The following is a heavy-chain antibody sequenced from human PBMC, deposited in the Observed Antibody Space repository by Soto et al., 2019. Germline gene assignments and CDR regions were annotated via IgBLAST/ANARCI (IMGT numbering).Heavy chain of an antibody. V-gene: IGHV1-3*01. J-gene: IGHJ5*02. D-gene: IGHD3-3*01. CDR3: ARDMYYDFWSGLFDP. Sequence: ASVKVSCKASGYTFTSYAMHWVRQAPGQRLEWMGWINAGNGNTKYSQKFQGRVTITRDTSASTAYMELSSLRSEDTAVYYCARDMYYDFWSGLFDPWGQGTLVTVSS. CDR1: GYTFTSYA. CDR2: INAGNGNT.